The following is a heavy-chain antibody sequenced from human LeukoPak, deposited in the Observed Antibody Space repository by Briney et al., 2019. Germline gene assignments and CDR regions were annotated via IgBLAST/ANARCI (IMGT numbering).Heavy chain of an antibody. CDR2: IYYSGST. CDR3: ASSVDSSGYFPFDY. Sequence: PSETLSLTCTVSGGSISSYYWSWIRQPPGKGLEWIGYIYYSGSTNYNPSLKSRVTISVDTSKNQFSLELSSVTAADTAVYYCASSVDSSGYFPFDYWGQGTLVTVSS. J-gene: IGHJ4*02. D-gene: IGHD3-22*01. V-gene: IGHV4-59*01. CDR1: GGSISSYY.